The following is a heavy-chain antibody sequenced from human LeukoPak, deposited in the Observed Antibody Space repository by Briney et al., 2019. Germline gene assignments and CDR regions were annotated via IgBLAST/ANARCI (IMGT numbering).Heavy chain of an antibody. CDR2: IYTSGST. V-gene: IGHV4-4*07. Sequence: SETLSLTCTVSGGSISNYYWSWIRQPAGKGLEWIGRIYTSGSTNYNPSLESRVTISVDTSKNQFSLKLSSVTAADTAVYYCARNWRFGESSYYYYYMDVWGKGTTVTISS. CDR3: ARNWRFGESSYYYYYMDV. J-gene: IGHJ6*03. CDR1: GGSISNYY. D-gene: IGHD3-10*01.